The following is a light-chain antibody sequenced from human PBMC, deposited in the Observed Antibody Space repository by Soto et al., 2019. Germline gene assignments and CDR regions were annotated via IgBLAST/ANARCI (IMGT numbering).Light chain of an antibody. J-gene: IGKJ3*01. Sequence: EIVLTQSPGTLSLSPGERATLSCRASQSVSTRYLAWYQQKPGQAPRLLIHGVSSRATGIPDRFSGSGSGTDFILTISRLEPEDFVVYYCQQFGNSPLVTFGPGTKVDIK. CDR3: QQFGNSPLVT. V-gene: IGKV3-20*01. CDR2: GVS. CDR1: QSVSTRY.